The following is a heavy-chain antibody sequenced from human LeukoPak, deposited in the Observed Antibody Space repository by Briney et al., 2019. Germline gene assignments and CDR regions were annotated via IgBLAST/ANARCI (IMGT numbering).Heavy chain of an antibody. CDR3: STVAMLSTAFYFDH. V-gene: IGHV1-69-2*01. J-gene: IGHJ4*02. Sequence: ASVKLSCTASGYTFIHYHMHWVRQAPGKALECMGRVNPEDGRTIYAETFRDRFTITTDSSTDTVYLQVNRLNSDDTAVYFCSTVAMLSTAFYFDHCGQGTLVTVSS. D-gene: IGHD2-8*01. CDR2: VNPEDGRT. CDR1: GYTFIHYH.